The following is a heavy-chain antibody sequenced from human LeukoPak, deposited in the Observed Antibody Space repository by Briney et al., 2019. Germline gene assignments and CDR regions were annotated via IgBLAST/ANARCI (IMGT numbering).Heavy chain of an antibody. V-gene: IGHV3-66*02. CDR2: IFSGGST. CDR1: GFTVNSND. CDR3: ARNRYYGLDV. Sequence: GGSLRLSCAASGFTVNSNDMSWVRQAPGKGLEWVSVIFSGGSTYHADSVKGRFTISRDNSKNTLYLQMNSLRVDDTSVYYCARNRYYGLDVWGRGTTVTVSS. J-gene: IGHJ6*02.